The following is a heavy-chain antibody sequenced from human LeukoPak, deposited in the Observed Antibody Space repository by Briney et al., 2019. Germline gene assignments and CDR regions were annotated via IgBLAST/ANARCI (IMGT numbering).Heavy chain of an antibody. V-gene: IGHV3-7*01. Sequence: PGGSLRLSCEASGFTFSTYWMAWVSQAPGKGLEWVANIKGDESARHQADSVKGRFTISRDNAKKSVYLQMSSLRGEDTAVYYCARDVGGSLDYWGQGTLVTVSS. D-gene: IGHD1-26*01. J-gene: IGHJ4*02. CDR1: GFTFSTYW. CDR2: IKGDESAR. CDR3: ARDVGGSLDY.